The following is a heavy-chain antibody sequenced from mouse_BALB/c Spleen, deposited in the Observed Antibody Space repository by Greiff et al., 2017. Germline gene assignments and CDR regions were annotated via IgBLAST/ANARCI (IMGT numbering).Heavy chain of an antibody. CDR1: GFNIKDYY. CDR3: AYGNYAMDY. V-gene: IGHV14-1*02. J-gene: IGHJ4*01. CDR2: IDPENGNT. D-gene: IGHD2-1*01. Sequence: VQLQQSGAELVRSGASVKLSCTASGFNIKDYYMHWVKQRPEQGLEWIGWIDPENGNTKYDPKFQGKATITADTSSNTAYLQLSSLTSEDTAVYYCAYGNYAMDYWGQGTSVTVSS.